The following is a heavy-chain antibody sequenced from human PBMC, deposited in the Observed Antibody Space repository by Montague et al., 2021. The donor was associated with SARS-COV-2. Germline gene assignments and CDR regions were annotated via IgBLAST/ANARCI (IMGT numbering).Heavy chain of an antibody. CDR3: TREAWLPPLYYYYGMDV. V-gene: IGHV3-49*04. J-gene: IGHJ6*02. Sequence: SLRLSCATSGFTFGDYAMSWVRQAPGKALEWVGFIRSSSNGGTTEYAASVKGRFTISRDDSKSIVYLQMDSLKTEDTGVYYCTREAWLPPLYYYYGMDVWGQGTTVAVSS. CDR1: GFTFGDYA. D-gene: IGHD5-12*01. CDR2: IRSSSNGGTT.